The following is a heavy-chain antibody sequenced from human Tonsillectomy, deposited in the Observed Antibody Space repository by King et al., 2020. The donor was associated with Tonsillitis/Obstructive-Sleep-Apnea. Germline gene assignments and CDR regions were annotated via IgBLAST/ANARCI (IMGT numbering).Heavy chain of an antibody. CDR1: GGSFSDYD. CDR2: INHSGST. D-gene: IGHD3-10*01. V-gene: IGHV4-34*02. J-gene: IGHJ4*02. Sequence: QVQLQQWGAGLLKPSETLSLTCAVYGGSFSDYDWSWVRQPPGKGLEWIGVINHSGSTNYNPSLKSRLTISVDTSKNQFSLQLSSVTAADTAVYYCARDTYYYYGSVSYNRNLFDYWGQGTLVTVSS. CDR3: ARDTYYYYGSVSYNRNLFDY.